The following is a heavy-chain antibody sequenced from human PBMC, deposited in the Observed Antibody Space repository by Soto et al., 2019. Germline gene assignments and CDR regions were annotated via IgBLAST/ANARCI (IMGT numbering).Heavy chain of an antibody. CDR1: GYSCTSYW. Sequence: GESLKISCKGSGYSCTSYWIIGVGQIPCKGLEWMGRIDPSDSYTNYSPSFQGHVTISADKSISTAYLQWSSLKASDTAMYYCARLRYSSSWYGGWFDPWGQGTLVTVSS. CDR3: ARLRYSSSWYGGWFDP. CDR2: IDPSDSYT. J-gene: IGHJ5*02. D-gene: IGHD6-13*01. V-gene: IGHV5-10-1*01.